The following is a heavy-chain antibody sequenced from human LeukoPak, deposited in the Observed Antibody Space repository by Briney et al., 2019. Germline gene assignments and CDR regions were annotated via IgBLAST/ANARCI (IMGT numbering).Heavy chain of an antibody. CDR2: INSRSTYI. V-gene: IGHV3-21*01. J-gene: IGHJ4*02. CDR3: ARDSHDYRTIDY. CDR1: GFTFDTHA. D-gene: IGHD4-11*01. Sequence: PGGSLRLSCAASGFTFDTHALNWVRQAPGKGLEWVSSINSRSTYIYYADSVKGRFTISRDNAKNSLYLQMNSLRAEDTAVYYCARDSHDYRTIDYWGQGTLVTVSS.